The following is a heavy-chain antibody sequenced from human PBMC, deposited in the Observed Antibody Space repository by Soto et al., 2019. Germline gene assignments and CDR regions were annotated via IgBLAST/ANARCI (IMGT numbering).Heavy chain of an antibody. CDR2: INPNSGGT. D-gene: IGHD3-22*01. J-gene: IGHJ5*02. V-gene: IGHV1-2*04. CDR1: GYTFTGYY. Sequence: ASVKVSCKASGYTFTGYYMHWVRQAPGQGLEWMGWINPNSGGTNYAQKFQGWVTMTRDTSISTAYMELSRLRSDDTAVYYCARGDYDSRGYYTDWFDPWGQGTLVTVSS. CDR3: ARGDYDSRGYYTDWFDP.